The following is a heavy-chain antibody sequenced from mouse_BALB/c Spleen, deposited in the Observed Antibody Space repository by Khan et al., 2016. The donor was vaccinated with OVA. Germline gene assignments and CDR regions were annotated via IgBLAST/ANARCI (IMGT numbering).Heavy chain of an antibody. CDR2: ISSGGSYT. CDR1: GFNFSTYG. V-gene: IGHV5-6*01. J-gene: IGHJ3*01. CDR3: ARLAYYYGSEGFAY. Sequence: EVELVESGGDLVKPGGSLKLSCAASGFNFSTYGMSWVRQTPDKRLEWVATISSGGSYTYYPDSVKGRFTITRDNAKNTLYLQMSSLKSEDTAMYYCARLAYYYGSEGFAYWGQGTLVTVSA. D-gene: IGHD1-1*01.